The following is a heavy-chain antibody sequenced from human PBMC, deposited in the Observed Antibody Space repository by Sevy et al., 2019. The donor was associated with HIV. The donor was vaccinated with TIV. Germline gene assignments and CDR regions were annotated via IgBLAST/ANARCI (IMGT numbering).Heavy chain of an antibody. J-gene: IGHJ4*02. D-gene: IGHD3-22*01. Sequence: LGGSLRLSCAASGFTFSSYSMNWVRQAPGNGLEWVSSISSSSYIYYGDSVKGRFTISRDNAKNSLYLQMNSLRAEDTAVYYCARLYDSSGYQPFDYWGQGTLVTVSS. CDR3: ARLYDSSGYQPFDY. CDR2: ISSSSYI. CDR1: GFTFSSYS. V-gene: IGHV3-21*01.